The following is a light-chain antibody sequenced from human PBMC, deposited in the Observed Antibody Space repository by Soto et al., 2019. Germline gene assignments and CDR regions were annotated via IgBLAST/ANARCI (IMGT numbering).Light chain of an antibody. J-gene: IGKJ5*01. V-gene: IGKV3-20*01. CDR2: GAS. CDR1: QSVSSN. Sequence: ELVSIQSQATLTVSPGEIATLSFMSSQSVSSNLAWYQQKPGQAPRLLIYGASIRATGIPDRFSGSGSETDFTLTISRLEPEDFALYYCQQYGSSAPITFGQATRLDI. CDR3: QQYGSSAPIT.